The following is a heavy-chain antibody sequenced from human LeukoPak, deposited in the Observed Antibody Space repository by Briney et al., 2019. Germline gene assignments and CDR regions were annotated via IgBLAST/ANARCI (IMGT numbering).Heavy chain of an antibody. J-gene: IGHJ5*02. V-gene: IGHV4-31*03. CDR3: ARDGDSSSSSPNWFDP. CDR2: IYYSGST. CDR1: GGSISSGGYY. D-gene: IGHD6-6*01. Sequence: SETLSLTYTVSGGSISSGGYYWSWIRQHPGKGLEWIGYIYYSGSTYYNPSLKSRVTISVDTSKNQFSLKLSSVTAADTAVYYCARDGDSSSSSPNWFDPWGQGTLVTVSS.